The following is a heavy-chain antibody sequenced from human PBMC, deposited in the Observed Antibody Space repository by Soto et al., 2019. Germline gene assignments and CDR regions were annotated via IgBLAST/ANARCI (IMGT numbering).Heavy chain of an antibody. V-gene: IGHV4-30-2*01. CDR3: ARGGSRFYAMDV. CDR2: IYHGGST. CDR1: GGSISSGGYS. Sequence: LSLTCAVSGGSISSGGYSWSWIRQPPGKGLEWIGHIYHGGSTHYNPSLRSRVTISVDMSKTHFSLKLSSVTAADTAVYYCARGGSRFYAMDVWGQGTTVTVSS. J-gene: IGHJ6*02.